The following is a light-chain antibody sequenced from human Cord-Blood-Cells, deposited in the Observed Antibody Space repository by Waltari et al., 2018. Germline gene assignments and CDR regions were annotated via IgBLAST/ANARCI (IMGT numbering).Light chain of an antibody. CDR3: QQSYRTPYT. CDR2: AAS. CDR1: QSISSY. J-gene: IGKJ2*01. Sequence: IQMTQSPSSLSASVGDRVTITCRASQSISSYLHWYQQKPGKAPKLLIYAASSLQSGVPSRFSGSGSGTDFTLTISSLQPEDFATYYWQQSYRTPYTFGQGTELEVK. V-gene: IGKV1-39*01.